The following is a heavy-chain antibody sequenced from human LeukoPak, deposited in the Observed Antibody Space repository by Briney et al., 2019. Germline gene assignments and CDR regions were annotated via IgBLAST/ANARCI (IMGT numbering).Heavy chain of an antibody. J-gene: IGHJ4*02. CDR2: IYGGGTV. V-gene: IGHV3-53*01. Sequence: GGSLRLSCAASGFTVTTNYMTWVRQAPGKGLEWVSVIYGGGTVYYADSVKGRFTISRDNSKDTLYLQMNSLRAEDTAVYYCARGRYSSPDYWGQGTLVTVSS. CDR1: GFTVTTNY. CDR3: ARGRYSSPDY. D-gene: IGHD5-18*01.